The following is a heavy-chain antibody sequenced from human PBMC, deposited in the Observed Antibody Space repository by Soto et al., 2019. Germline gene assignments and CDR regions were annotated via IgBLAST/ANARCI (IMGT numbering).Heavy chain of an antibody. V-gene: IGHV4-59*02. CDR3: ARLLGGYDDYGGWFAP. J-gene: IGHJ5*02. CDR2: VSHSGRT. CDR1: GGSVSNYY. D-gene: IGHD4-17*01. Sequence: SETLSLTCTVSGGSVSNYYWTWIRQPPGKGLEWIGYVSHSGRTFYTPSLKSRLTMSLDTSRSQFSLRLKSVSAADTAVYYCARLLGGYDDYGGWFAPWGQGTLVTVSS.